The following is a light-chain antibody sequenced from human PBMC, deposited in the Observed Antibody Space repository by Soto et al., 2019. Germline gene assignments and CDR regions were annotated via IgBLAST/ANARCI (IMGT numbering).Light chain of an antibody. Sequence: QSALTQPASVSGSPGQSITISCTGTSSDVGDYNYVSWYQQHPGKVPKLMIHDVSHRPSGISNRFSGFKSGNTASLTISGLQAEDEADYYCSSYTISNTLVFGGGTKLTVL. CDR3: SSYTISNTLV. CDR1: SSDVGDYNY. CDR2: DVS. J-gene: IGLJ2*01. V-gene: IGLV2-14*01.